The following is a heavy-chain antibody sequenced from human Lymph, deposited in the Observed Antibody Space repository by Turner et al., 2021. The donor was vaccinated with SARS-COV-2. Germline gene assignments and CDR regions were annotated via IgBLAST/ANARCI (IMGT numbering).Heavy chain of an antibody. V-gene: IGHV3-30-3*01. Sequence: QVQLVESGGGVVQPGRSLRRSCAASGFTFSSYAMHWVRQAPGKGLEWVAVISYDGSNKYYADSVKGRFTISRDNSKNTLYLQMNSLRAEDTAVYYCARDSGYEHYYFDYWGQGTLVTVSS. D-gene: IGHD5-12*01. CDR1: GFTFSSYA. J-gene: IGHJ4*02. CDR3: ARDSGYEHYYFDY. CDR2: ISYDGSNK.